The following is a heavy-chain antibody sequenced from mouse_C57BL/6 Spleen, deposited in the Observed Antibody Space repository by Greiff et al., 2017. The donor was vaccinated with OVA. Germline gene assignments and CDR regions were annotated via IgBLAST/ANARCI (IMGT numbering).Heavy chain of an antibody. CDR1: GYTFTSYW. V-gene: IGHV1-64*01. Sequence: QVQLQHPGAELVKPGASVKLSCKASGYTFTSYWMHWVKQRPGQGLEWIGMIHPNSGSTNYNEKFKSKATLTVDKSSSTAYMQLSSLTSEDSAVYYCADDYDNYAMDYWGQGTSVTVSS. CDR3: ADDYDNYAMDY. D-gene: IGHD2-4*01. CDR2: IHPNSGST. J-gene: IGHJ4*01.